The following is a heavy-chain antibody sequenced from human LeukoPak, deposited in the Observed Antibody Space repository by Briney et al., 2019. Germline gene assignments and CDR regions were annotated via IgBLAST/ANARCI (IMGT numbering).Heavy chain of an antibody. J-gene: IGHJ4*02. CDR3: TRGSFGNYDY. Sequence: GGSLRLSCAASGFTFSSYAMSWVRQAPGKGLEWVSSINPDSVYIYYADSVKGRFTISRDNARNSLYLQMNSLRADDTAVYYCTRGSFGNYDYWGQGTLVTVSS. CDR2: INPDSVYI. V-gene: IGHV3-21*01. D-gene: IGHD4-4*01. CDR1: GFTFSSYA.